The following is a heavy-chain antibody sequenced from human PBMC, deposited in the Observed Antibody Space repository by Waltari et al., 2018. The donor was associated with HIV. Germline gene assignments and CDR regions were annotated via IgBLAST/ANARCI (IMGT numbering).Heavy chain of an antibody. D-gene: IGHD2-2*01. Sequence: EMQLVESGGGLVQPGGSLRLSCAASGFTFSSYWMSWVRQAPGKGLEWVANIKQDGSEKYYVDSVKGRFTISRDNAQNSLYLQMNSLRAEDTAVYYCARVRVRSSSSYYWYFDLWGRGTLVTV. CDR1: GFTFSSYW. CDR2: IKQDGSEK. J-gene: IGHJ2*01. CDR3: ARVRVRSSSSYYWYFDL. V-gene: IGHV3-7*01.